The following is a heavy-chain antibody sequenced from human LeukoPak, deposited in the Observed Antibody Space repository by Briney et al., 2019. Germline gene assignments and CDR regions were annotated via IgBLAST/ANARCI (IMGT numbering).Heavy chain of an antibody. D-gene: IGHD3-9*01. V-gene: IGHV1-18*01. Sequence: ASVKVSCKASGYTFTSYGISWVRQAPGQGLEWMGWISAYNGNTNYAQKLQGRVTMTTDTSTSTAYMELRSVRSDDTAVYYCARVLHYDILTGAYYYYHGMDVWGQGTTVTVSS. CDR1: GYTFTSYG. CDR2: ISAYNGNT. J-gene: IGHJ6*02. CDR3: ARVLHYDILTGAYYYYHGMDV.